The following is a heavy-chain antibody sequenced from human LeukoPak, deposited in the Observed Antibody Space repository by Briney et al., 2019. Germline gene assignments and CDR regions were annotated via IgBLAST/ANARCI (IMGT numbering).Heavy chain of an antibody. CDR1: GFTFSSYS. CDR3: ARDDYCSSIGCYLDY. CDR2: ISSSSSYI. Sequence: PGGSLRLSCAASGFTFSSYSMNWVRQAPGKGLEWVSSISSSSSYIYYADSVKGRFTISRDNAKNSLYLQMNSLRAEDTAVYYCARDDYCSSIGCYLDYWGQGTLVTVSS. V-gene: IGHV3-21*01. J-gene: IGHJ4*02. D-gene: IGHD2-2*01.